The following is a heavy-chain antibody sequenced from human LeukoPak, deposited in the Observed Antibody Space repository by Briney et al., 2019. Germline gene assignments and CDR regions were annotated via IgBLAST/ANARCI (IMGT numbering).Heavy chain of an antibody. CDR2: INHSGST. CDR1: GGSFSGYY. J-gene: IGHJ1*01. CDR3: ARIHAV. V-gene: IGHV4-34*01. D-gene: IGHD5-18*01. Sequence: PSETLSLTCAVHGGSFSGYYWSWNRQPPGKGLEWIGEINHSGSTNYNPSLKSRVTISVDTSKNQFSLKLSSVTAADTAVYYCARIHAVWGQGTLVTVSS.